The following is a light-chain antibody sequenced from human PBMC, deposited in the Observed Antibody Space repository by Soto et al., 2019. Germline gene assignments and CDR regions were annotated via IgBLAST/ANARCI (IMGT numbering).Light chain of an antibody. Sequence: QSVLTPPPSVSGAPGQRVTISCTGISSNLGAGYDAHWFQFLPGTTPKLLIYGNTNRPSGVPDRFSGSTSATSASLAITGLQSEDEAEDFFQSWDISLGGDVFGSGTKGTVL. V-gene: IGLV1-40*01. J-gene: IGLJ1*01. CDR3: QSWDISLGGDV. CDR2: GNT. CDR1: SSNLGAGYD.